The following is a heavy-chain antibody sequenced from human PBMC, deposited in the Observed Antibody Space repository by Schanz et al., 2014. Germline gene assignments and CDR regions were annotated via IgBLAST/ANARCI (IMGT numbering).Heavy chain of an antibody. V-gene: IGHV1-69*02. D-gene: IGHD3-10*01. J-gene: IGHJ4*02. Sequence: QVQLVQSGAEVKKPGSSVKVSCKASRSTFSSYTISWVRQARGQGLEWVGKIIPVLNIATYAQRFQGRVSITADTSTNTAYMELSSLTSEDTAVHYCARGRGFYDYWGQGTLVTDSS. CDR2: IIPVLNIA. CDR1: RSTFSSYT. CDR3: ARGRGFYDY.